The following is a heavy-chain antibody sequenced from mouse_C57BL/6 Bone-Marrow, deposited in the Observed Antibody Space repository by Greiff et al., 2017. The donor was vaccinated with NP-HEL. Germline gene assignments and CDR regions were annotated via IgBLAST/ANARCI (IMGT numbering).Heavy chain of an antibody. V-gene: IGHV1-22*01. CDR1: GYTFTDYN. CDR2: INPNNGGT. J-gene: IGHJ4*01. Sequence: EVQLVESGPELVKPGASVKMSCKASGYTFTDYNMHWVKQSHGKSLEWFGYINPNNGGTSYNQKFKGKATLTVNKSSSTAYMELRSLTSEDSAVYYCARYGYGSSPYYYAMDYWGQGTSVTVSS. D-gene: IGHD1-1*01. CDR3: ARYGYGSSPYYYAMDY.